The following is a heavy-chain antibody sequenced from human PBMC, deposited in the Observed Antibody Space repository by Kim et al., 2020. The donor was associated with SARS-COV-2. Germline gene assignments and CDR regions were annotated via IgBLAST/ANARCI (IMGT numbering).Heavy chain of an antibody. Sequence: KSRVTISVDTSKNQFSLKLRSVTAADTAVYYCARGATVSTFYYYYYAMDVWGQGTTVTVSS. V-gene: IGHV4-34*01. J-gene: IGHJ6*02. D-gene: IGHD4-17*01. CDR3: ARGATVSTFYYYYYAMDV.